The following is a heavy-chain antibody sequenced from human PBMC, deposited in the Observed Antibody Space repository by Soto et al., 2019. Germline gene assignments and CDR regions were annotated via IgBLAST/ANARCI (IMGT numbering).Heavy chain of an antibody. D-gene: IGHD3-22*01. V-gene: IGHV3-23*01. Sequence: PGGSLRLSCAAPGFTFSSSAMSWVRQAPGKGLEWVSAISGSGGSTYYADSVKGRFTISRDNSKNTLYLQMNSLRAEDTAVYYCAKFDDSSGYQAAFDIWGQGTMVTDSS. CDR3: AKFDDSSGYQAAFDI. CDR2: ISGSGGST. J-gene: IGHJ3*02. CDR1: GFTFSSSA.